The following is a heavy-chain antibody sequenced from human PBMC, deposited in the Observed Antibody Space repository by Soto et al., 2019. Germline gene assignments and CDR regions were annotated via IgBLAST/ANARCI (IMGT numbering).Heavy chain of an antibody. Sequence: PGGSLRLSCAASGFTFSSYAMSWVRQAPGKGLEWVSAISGSGGSTYYADSVKGRFTISRDNSKNTLYLQMNSLRAEDTAVYYCAKDHVPSRWRVAAAGPDDYWGQGTLVTVSS. CDR3: AKDHVPSRWRVAAAGPDDY. V-gene: IGHV3-23*01. CDR1: GFTFSSYA. D-gene: IGHD6-13*01. CDR2: ISGSGGST. J-gene: IGHJ4*02.